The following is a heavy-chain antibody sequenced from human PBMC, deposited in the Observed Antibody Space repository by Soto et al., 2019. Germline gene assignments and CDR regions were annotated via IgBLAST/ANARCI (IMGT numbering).Heavy chain of an antibody. CDR1: GGSINSGGYC. Sequence: QVQLQESGPGLVKPSQTLSLTCTVSGGSINSGGYCWSWIRQHPGKGLDWIGCISYGGSTSYTPSLKSRVTTSVDTSKNQFSPKLTAVTAADTAVYYGSRWILVWGQGALITVSS. V-gene: IGHV4-31*03. D-gene: IGHD5-18*01. J-gene: IGHJ4*02. CDR3: SRWILV. CDR2: ISYGGST.